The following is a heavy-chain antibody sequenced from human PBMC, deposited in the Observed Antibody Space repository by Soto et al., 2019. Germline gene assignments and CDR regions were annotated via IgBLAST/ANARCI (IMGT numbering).Heavy chain of an antibody. J-gene: IGHJ5*02. D-gene: IGHD3-22*01. Sequence: QVQLQESGPGLVKPSQTLSLTCTVSGASISSGDYYWSWIRQHPGKGLEWIGYIYYSGSTYYTPSLKSRLTISVDTSKNQFSLKLSSVTAADTDVYYCASIYDSSGYYYGNNWFDPWGQGTLVTVSS. V-gene: IGHV4-31*03. CDR1: GASISSGDYY. CDR2: IYYSGST. CDR3: ASIYDSSGYYYGNNWFDP.